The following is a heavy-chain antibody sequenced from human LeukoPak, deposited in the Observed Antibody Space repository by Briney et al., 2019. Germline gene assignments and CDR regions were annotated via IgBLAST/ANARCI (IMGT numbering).Heavy chain of an antibody. CDR2: ISYDGSNK. V-gene: IGHV3-30*03. D-gene: IGHD6-13*01. Sequence: TGGSLRLSCAASGFTFSSYGMHWVRQAPGKGLEWVAVISYDGSNKYYADSVKGRFTISRDNSKNTLYLQMNSLRAEDTAVYYCARSRYSSLIDYWGQGTLVTVSS. CDR1: GFTFSSYG. J-gene: IGHJ4*02. CDR3: ARSRYSSLIDY.